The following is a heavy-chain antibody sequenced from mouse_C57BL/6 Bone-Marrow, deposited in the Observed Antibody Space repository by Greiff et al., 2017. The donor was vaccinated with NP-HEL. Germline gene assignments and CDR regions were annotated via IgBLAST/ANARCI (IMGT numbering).Heavy chain of an antibody. J-gene: IGHJ4*01. CDR2: ISDGGSYT. CDR1: GFTFSSYA. V-gene: IGHV5-4*01. Sequence: EVHLVESGGGLVKPGGSLKLSCAASGFTFSSYAMSWVRQTPEKRLEWVATISDGGSYTYYPDNVKGRFTISRDNAKNNLYLQMSHLKSEDTAMYYCAREIYYWGQGTSVTVSS. CDR3: AREIYY.